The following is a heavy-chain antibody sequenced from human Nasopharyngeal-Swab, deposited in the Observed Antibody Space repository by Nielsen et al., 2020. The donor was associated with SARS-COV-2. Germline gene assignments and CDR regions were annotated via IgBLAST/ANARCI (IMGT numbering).Heavy chain of an antibody. CDR3: AKVLQWERDAFDI. V-gene: IGHV3-7*03. CDR2: INTDESEK. Sequence: WIRQPPGKGLEWVANINTDESEKHYLDSVKGRFTISRDNSKNTLYLQMNSLRAEDTAVYYCAKVLQWERDAFDIWGQGTMVTVSS. J-gene: IGHJ3*02. D-gene: IGHD1-26*01.